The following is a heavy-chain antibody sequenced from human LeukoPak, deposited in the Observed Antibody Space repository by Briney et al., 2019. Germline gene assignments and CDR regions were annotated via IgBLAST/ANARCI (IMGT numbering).Heavy chain of an antibody. CDR2: IKQDRSEK. Sequence: GGSLRLSCAASGFTFSNYWMSWVRQAPGKGLEWVANIKQDRSEKYYVDSVKGRFTISRDNANNMVYLQMNSLRAEDTAVYYCARYRMVSYYFDNWGQGSLVTVSS. V-gene: IGHV3-7*01. J-gene: IGHJ4*02. CDR1: GFTFSNYW. D-gene: IGHD2-21*01. CDR3: ARYRMVSYYFDN.